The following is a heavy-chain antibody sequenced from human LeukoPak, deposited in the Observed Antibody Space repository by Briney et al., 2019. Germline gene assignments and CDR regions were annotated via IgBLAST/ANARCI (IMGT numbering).Heavy chain of an antibody. V-gene: IGHV4-59*01. CDR2: IYYSGST. CDR1: GGSISSYY. Sequence: SETLSLTCTVSGGSISSYYWSWIRQPPGKGLEWIGYIYYSGSTNYNPSLKSRVTISVDTSKNQFSLKLSSVTAADTAVYYCARFVPYGGNSVDYYGMDVWGQGTTVTVSS. CDR3: ARFVPYGGNSVDYYGMDV. J-gene: IGHJ6*02. D-gene: IGHD4-23*01.